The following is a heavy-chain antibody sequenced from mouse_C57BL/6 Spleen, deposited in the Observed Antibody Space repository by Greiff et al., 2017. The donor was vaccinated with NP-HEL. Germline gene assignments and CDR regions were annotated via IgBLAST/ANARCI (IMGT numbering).Heavy chain of an antibody. V-gene: IGHV1-19*01. Sequence: EVQLQQSGPVLVKPGASVKMSCKASGYTFTDYYMNWVKQSHGKSLEWIGVINPYNGGTSYNQNFKGKATLTVDKSSSTAYMELNSLTSEDSAVYYCARWSYYYGSSYYFDYWGQGTTLTVSS. CDR1: GYTFTDYY. CDR2: INPYNGGT. J-gene: IGHJ2*01. CDR3: ARWSYYYGSSYYFDY. D-gene: IGHD1-1*01.